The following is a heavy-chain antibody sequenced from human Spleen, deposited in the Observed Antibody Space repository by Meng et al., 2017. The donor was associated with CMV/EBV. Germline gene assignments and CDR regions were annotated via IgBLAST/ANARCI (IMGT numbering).Heavy chain of an antibody. CDR3: ARDWIVVGAPGPFDY. V-gene: IGHV1-24*01. CDR2: FNPKDDET. Sequence: ASVKVSCKVSGYTLTELSMHWVRQAPGSGLEWMGGFNPKDDETIYAQKFQGRVTITEDTSTDTAYMELSSLRSDDTAVYYCARDWIVVGAPGPFDYWGQGTLVTVSS. J-gene: IGHJ4*02. D-gene: IGHD1-26*01. CDR1: GYTLTELS.